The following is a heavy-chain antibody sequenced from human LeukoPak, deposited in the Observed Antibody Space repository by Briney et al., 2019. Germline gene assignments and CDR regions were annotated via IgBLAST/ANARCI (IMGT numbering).Heavy chain of an antibody. CDR3: ARATTYYYDSSGYLFDY. V-gene: IGHV4-30-4*01. CDR2: IYYSGNT. J-gene: IGHJ4*02. Sequence: SETLSLTCTVSGGSISSADYYWSWIRQPPGKGLEWIGYIYYSGNTYYNPSLKSRVTISVDTSKNQFSLNLNSVTAADTAVYYCARATTYYYDSSGYLFDYWGQGTLVTVSS. CDR1: GGSISSADYY. D-gene: IGHD3-22*01.